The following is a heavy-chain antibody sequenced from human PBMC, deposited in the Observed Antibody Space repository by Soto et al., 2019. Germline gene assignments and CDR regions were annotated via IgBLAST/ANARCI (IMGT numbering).Heavy chain of an antibody. V-gene: IGHV1-18*01. Sequence: ASVKVSCKASGYPFTSYGFSWVRQAPGQGLEWMGWIGSYNGNTNYAQNLQGRVTMTTDTSTSTAYMELRSLRSDDTAVYYCAREGDCSSSFCSPSYYYGMDVWGQGTTVTVS. CDR1: GYPFTSYG. CDR2: IGSYNGNT. D-gene: IGHD2-2*01. CDR3: AREGDCSSSFCSPSYYYGMDV. J-gene: IGHJ6*02.